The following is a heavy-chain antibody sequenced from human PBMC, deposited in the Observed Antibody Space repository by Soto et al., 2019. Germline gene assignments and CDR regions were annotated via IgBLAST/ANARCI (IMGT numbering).Heavy chain of an antibody. V-gene: IGHV3-64*02. CDR3: ARVFHDSSGYYYDY. D-gene: IGHD3-22*01. CDR1: GFTFSTYA. J-gene: IGHJ4*02. Sequence: PGGSLRLSCAASGFTFSTYAMHWVRQAPGKGLEYVSAITSNGDRTFYADSVKGRFTISRDNSRTTLYLQMGSLRAEDMAVYYCARVFHDSSGYYYDYWGQGALVTVSS. CDR2: ITSNGDRT.